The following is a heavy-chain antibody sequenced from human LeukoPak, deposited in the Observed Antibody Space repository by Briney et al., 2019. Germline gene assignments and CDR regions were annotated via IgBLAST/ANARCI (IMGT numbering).Heavy chain of an antibody. D-gene: IGHD3-22*01. V-gene: IGHV3-7*01. CDR2: IKQDGSEK. CDR3: ARDRSYDSSGYYQGRYYYGMDV. J-gene: IGHJ6*02. Sequence: PGGSLRLSCTASGFTFSSYWMSWVRQAPGKGLEWVANIKQDGSEKYYVDSVKGRFTISRDNAKNSLYLQMNSLRAEDTAVYYCARDRSYDSSGYYQGRYYYGMDVWGQGTTVTVPS. CDR1: GFTFSSYW.